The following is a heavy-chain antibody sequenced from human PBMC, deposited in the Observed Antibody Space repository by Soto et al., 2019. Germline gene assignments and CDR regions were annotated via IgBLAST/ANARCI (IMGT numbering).Heavy chain of an antibody. CDR1: GFTFSSYA. D-gene: IGHD2-15*01. Sequence: EVQLLESGGGLVQPGGSLRLSCAASGFTFSSYAMSWVRQAPGKGLEWVSTISGSGGGIYYADSVKGRFTISRDNSKNTLDLQMNSLRAEDTAVYYCAKRTLVVRPPFDYWGQGTLVTVSS. J-gene: IGHJ4*02. CDR3: AKRTLVVRPPFDY. CDR2: ISGSGGGI. V-gene: IGHV3-23*01.